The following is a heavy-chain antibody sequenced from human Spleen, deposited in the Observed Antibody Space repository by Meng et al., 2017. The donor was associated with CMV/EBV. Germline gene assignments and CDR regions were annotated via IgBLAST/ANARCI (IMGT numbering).Heavy chain of an antibody. CDR3: ATDPIGYCSSTSCYPSQNYYYYGMDV. CDR2: IYSGGSGT. Sequence: GGSLRLSCAGSRFTFSRNVMSWIRQAPGKGLEWVSVIYSGGSGTYYADFVKGRFTISRDNSKNTLYLQMNSLRAEDTAVYYCATDPIGYCSSTSCYPSQNYYYYGMDVWGQGTTVTVSS. J-gene: IGHJ6*02. V-gene: IGHV3-23*03. CDR1: RFTFSRNV. D-gene: IGHD2-2*01.